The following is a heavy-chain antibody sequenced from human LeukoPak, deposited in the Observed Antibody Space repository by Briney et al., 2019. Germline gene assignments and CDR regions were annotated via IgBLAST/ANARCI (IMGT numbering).Heavy chain of an antibody. V-gene: IGHV3-21*01. D-gene: IGHD2-2*01. CDR3: ARDGVVVPAAIGYYYYYMDV. CDR2: ISSSSSYI. CDR1: GFTFSSYS. Sequence: GGPLRLSCAASGFTFSSYSMNWVRQAPGKGLEWVSSISSSSSYIYYADSVKGRFTISRGNAKNSLYLQMNSLRAEDTAVYYCARDGVVVPAAIGYYYYYMDVWGKGTTVTVSS. J-gene: IGHJ6*03.